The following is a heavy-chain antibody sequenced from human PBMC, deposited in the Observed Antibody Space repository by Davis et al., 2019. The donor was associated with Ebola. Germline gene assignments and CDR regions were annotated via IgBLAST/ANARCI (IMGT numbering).Heavy chain of an antibody. CDR3: AREGGTGTTGWFDP. CDR2: INPNSGGT. V-gene: IGHV1-2*02. D-gene: IGHD1-1*01. CDR1: GYTFTSYY. Sequence: ASVKVSCKASGYTFTSYYMHWVRQAPGQGLEWMGWINPNSGGTNYAQKFQGRVTMTRDTSISTAYMELSRLRSDDTAVYYCAREGGTGTTGWFDPWGQGTLVTVSS. J-gene: IGHJ5*02.